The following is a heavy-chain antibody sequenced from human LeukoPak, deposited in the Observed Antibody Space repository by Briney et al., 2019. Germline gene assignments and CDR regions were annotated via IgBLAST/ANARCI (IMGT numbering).Heavy chain of an antibody. V-gene: IGHV3-7*01. J-gene: IGHJ6*02. CDR1: GFTFSSYW. D-gene: IGHD5-12*01. CDR3: ARVYRNYYYYGMDV. Sequence: GGSLRLSCAASGFTFSSYWMSWVRQAPGKGLEWVANIKQDGSEKYYVDSVKGRFTISRDNAKNSLYLQMNSLRAEDTAVYYCARVYRNYYYYGMDVWGQGTTVTVSS. CDR2: IKQDGSEK.